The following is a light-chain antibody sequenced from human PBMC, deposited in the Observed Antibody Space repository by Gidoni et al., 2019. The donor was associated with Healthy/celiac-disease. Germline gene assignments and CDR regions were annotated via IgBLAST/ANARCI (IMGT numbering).Light chain of an antibody. J-gene: IGLJ1*01. Sequence: QSALTPPASVSGSPGPSITISCTGTSSDVGRYNLVAWYQQHPGKAPKLMIYEGSKRPSGVSNRFSGSKSGNTASLTISGLQAEDEADYYCCSYAGSSTLYVFGTGTKVTVL. CDR1: SSDVGRYNL. CDR2: EGS. CDR3: CSYAGSSTLYV. V-gene: IGLV2-23*01.